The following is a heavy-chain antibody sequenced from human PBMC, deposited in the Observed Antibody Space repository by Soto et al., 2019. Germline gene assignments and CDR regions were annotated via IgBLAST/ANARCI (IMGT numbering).Heavy chain of an antibody. V-gene: IGHV1-2*04. J-gene: IGHJ6*02. CDR1: GYTFTGYY. D-gene: IGHD3-10*01. CDR3: ARDGIYYGSGRYGMDV. CDR2: INPNSGGT. Sequence: ASVKVSCKASGYTFTGYYMHWVRQAPGQGLEWMGWINPNSGGTNYAQKFQGWVTMTRDTSISTAYMELSRLRSDDTAVYYCARDGIYYGSGRYGMDVWGQGTTVTVSS.